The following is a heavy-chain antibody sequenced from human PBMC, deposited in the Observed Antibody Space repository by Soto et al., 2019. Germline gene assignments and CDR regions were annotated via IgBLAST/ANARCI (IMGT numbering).Heavy chain of an antibody. CDR3: ARPPLPGFGKYAMDV. Sequence: SVKVSCKASGGTFSSYAISWVRQAPGQGLEWMGGIIPIFGTANYAQKFQGRVTITADESTSTAYMELSSLGSEDTAMYYCARPPLPGFGKYAMDVWGQGTTVTVSS. CDR2: IIPIFGTA. CDR1: GGTFSSYA. D-gene: IGHD3-10*01. V-gene: IGHV1-69*13. J-gene: IGHJ6*02.